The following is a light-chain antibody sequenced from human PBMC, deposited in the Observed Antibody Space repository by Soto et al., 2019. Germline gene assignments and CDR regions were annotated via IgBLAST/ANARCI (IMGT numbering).Light chain of an antibody. CDR2: GAS. J-gene: IGKJ4*01. V-gene: IGKV3-15*01. CDR3: QQFNNWPLT. Sequence: EIVMTQSPATLSVSLGEGVTLSCRASQSIRGDLAWYQQKPGQTPRLLIYGASTRATGVPARFSGSGSGTEFTLTISSLQSEDSPVYYCQQFNNWPLTFGGATKV. CDR1: QSIRGD.